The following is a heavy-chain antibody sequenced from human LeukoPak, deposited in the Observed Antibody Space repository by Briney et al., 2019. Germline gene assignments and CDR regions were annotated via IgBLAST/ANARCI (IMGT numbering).Heavy chain of an antibody. CDR2: IYYSGST. Sequence: SETLSLTCTVSGGSISSSSYYWGWIRQPPGKGLEWIGSIYYSGSTYYNPSLKSRVTISVDTSKNQFSLKLSSVTAADTAVYYCARAIAVAGPLQNWGQGTLVTVSS. CDR3: ARAIAVAGPLQN. D-gene: IGHD6-19*01. CDR1: GGSISSSSYY. V-gene: IGHV4-39*01. J-gene: IGHJ1*01.